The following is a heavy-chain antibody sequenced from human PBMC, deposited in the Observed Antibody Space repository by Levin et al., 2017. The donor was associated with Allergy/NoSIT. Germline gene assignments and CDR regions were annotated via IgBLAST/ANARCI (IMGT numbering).Heavy chain of an antibody. D-gene: IGHD3-10*01. Sequence: PGESLKISCTVSGFTFRDNAMHWVRQAPGKGLEWVSGISWNSGNIGYADSVKGRFTISRDNAKNSLYLQMNSLRPEDTALYYCGKDRSYGMDVWGQGTTVTVSS. CDR2: ISWNSGNI. CDR3: GKDRSYGMDV. J-gene: IGHJ6*02. CDR1: GFTFRDNA. V-gene: IGHV3-9*01.